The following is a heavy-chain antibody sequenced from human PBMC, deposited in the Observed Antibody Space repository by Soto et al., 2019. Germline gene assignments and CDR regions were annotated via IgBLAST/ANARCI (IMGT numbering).Heavy chain of an antibody. Sequence: SETLSLTCTVSGASIITDNYFWVWIRQSPRRGLELIGSISYSGRTYDNPSLQSRVTISIDASKNQFSLKLTSVTTADTAVYYCARRRASDYGGNHHPYYFDRWGQGALVTVSA. CDR3: ARRRASDYGGNHHPYYFDR. CDR1: GASIITDNYF. D-gene: IGHD4-17*01. CDR2: ISYSGRT. V-gene: IGHV4-39*01. J-gene: IGHJ4*02.